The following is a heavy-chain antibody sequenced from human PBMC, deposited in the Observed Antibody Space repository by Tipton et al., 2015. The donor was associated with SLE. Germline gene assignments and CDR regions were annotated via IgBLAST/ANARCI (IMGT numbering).Heavy chain of an antibody. V-gene: IGHV4-59*01. Sequence: LRLSCTVSGGSISSYYWSWIRQPPGKGLEWIGYIYYSGSTNYNPSLKSRVTISVDTSKNQFSLKLSSVTAADTALYYCARAGGQWLVLGWGQGTLVTVSS. D-gene: IGHD6-19*01. CDR3: ARAGGQWLVLG. CDR2: IYYSGST. J-gene: IGHJ4*02. CDR1: GGSISSYY.